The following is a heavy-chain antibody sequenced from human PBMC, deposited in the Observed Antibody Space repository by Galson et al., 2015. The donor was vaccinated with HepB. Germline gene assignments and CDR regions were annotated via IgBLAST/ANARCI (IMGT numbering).Heavy chain of an antibody. D-gene: IGHD2-15*01. CDR3: AKDKVVVDATLRKRFFPDY. CDR2: ISGSVDST. J-gene: IGHJ4*02. V-gene: IGHV3-23*01. CDR1: GFTFNSYT. Sequence: SLRLSCAASGFTFNSYTMSWVRQTPGKGLEWVSRISGSVDSTYYADSVKGRFTISRDNSKNTLYLQMNSLRAEDSAVYYCAKDKVVVDATLRKRFFPDYWDQGTLVTVSS.